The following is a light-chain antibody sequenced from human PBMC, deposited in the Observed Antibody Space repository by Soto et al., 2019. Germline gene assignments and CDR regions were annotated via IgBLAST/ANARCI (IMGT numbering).Light chain of an antibody. CDR1: SSNIGAGYD. J-gene: IGLJ2*01. CDR2: GNT. Sequence: QSVLTQPPSVSGAPGQRVTISFTGSSSNIGAGYDVHWYQQLPGRAPKLLIYGNTNPPSGVPDRFSGSKSGTSASLAITGLQAEDEADYYCLSFDSSLSVVFGGGTKLAVL. CDR3: LSFDSSLSVV. V-gene: IGLV1-40*01.